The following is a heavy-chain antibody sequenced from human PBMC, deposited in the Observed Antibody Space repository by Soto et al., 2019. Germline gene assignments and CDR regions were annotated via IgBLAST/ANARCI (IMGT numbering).Heavy chain of an antibody. J-gene: IGHJ4*02. V-gene: IGHV1-69*13. D-gene: IGHD6-6*01. CDR2: IIPIFGTA. CDR3: ARDNSSYPPGFDY. Sequence: ASVKVSCKASGGTFSSYAISWVRQAPGQGLEWMGGIIPIFGTANYAQKFQGRVTITADESTSTAYMELSSLRSEDTAVYYCARDNSSYPPGFDYWGQGTLVTVSS. CDR1: GGTFSSYA.